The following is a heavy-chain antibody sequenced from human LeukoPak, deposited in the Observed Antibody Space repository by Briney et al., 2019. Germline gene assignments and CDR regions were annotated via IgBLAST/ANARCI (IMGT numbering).Heavy chain of an antibody. CDR1: VGSFTGDD. J-gene: IGHJ4*02. Sequence: SDTLSLTSALYVGSFTGDDWSWIRRPPRNRLESIREISHSVTTNDNPSLGSPGTISVDTSKNPFSLKLTSVTAADTAVYYCAILTNGYGYFDYWGQGTLVTVYS. V-gene: IGHV4-34*01. CDR2: ISHSVTT. D-gene: IGHD5-18*01. CDR3: AILTNGYGYFDY.